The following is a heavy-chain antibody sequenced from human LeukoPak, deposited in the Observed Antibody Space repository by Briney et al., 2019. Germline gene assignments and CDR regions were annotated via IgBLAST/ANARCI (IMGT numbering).Heavy chain of an antibody. J-gene: IGHJ5*02. CDR3: ARDFSSGSYYQKGGWFDP. V-gene: IGHV3-30-3*01. CDR1: GFTFSSYA. D-gene: IGHD3-10*01. CDR2: ISYDGSNK. Sequence: GGSLRLSCAASGFTFSSYAMHWVRQAPGKGLEWVAVISYDGSNKYYADSVKGRFTISRDNSKNTLYLQMNSLRAEDTAVYYCARDFSSGSYYQKGGWFDPWGQGTLVTVSS.